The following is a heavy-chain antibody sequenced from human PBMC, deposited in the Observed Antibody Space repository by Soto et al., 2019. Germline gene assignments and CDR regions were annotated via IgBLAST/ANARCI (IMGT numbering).Heavy chain of an antibody. J-gene: IGHJ4*02. CDR3: ARLGGYYQAFDN. CDR1: GDSIGNNY. V-gene: IGHV4-59*08. Sequence: SETLSLTCTVSGDSIGNNYRSWIRQPPGKGLEWVGYIYYTGSTKYNPSLKSRVTISVDTSKNQVSLKLSSVTAADTAVYYCARLGGYYQAFDNWGQGTLVTVSS. CDR2: IYYTGST. D-gene: IGHD3-22*01.